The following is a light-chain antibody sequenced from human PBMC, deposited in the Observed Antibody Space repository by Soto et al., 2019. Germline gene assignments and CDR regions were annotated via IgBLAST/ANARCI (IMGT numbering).Light chain of an antibody. CDR1: SSDVGTYNR. V-gene: IGLV2-18*01. CDR2: EVS. J-gene: IGLJ2*01. CDR3: SLYTSSSTVV. Sequence: QSVLTQPPSVSGSPGQSVTISCTGTSSDVGTYNRVSWYQQPPGTAPKLIIYEVSNRPSGVPDRFSGYKSGNTASLTISGLQPEDEADYYCSLYTSSSTVVFGGGTKLTVL.